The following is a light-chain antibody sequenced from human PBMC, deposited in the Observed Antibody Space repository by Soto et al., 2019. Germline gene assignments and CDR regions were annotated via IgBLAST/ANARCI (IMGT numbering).Light chain of an antibody. J-gene: IGLJ2*01. CDR1: SSNIGSNT. CDR2: SDN. Sequence: QSVLTQPPSASGTPGQRVTLSCSGSSSNIGSNTVNWYQQLPGTAPKLLIYSDNQRHSGVPDRFSVSKSGTSVSLAISGLQSDDEADYYCAAWDDSLNGMVFGGGTKVTVL. CDR3: AAWDDSLNGMV. V-gene: IGLV1-44*01.